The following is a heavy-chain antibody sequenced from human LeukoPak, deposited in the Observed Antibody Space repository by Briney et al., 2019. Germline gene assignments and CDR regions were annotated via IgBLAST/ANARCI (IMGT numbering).Heavy chain of an antibody. V-gene: IGHV1-2*04. CDR3: ARASSTSSNWFDP. CDR2: INPNSGGT. D-gene: IGHD2-2*01. J-gene: IGHJ5*02. CDR1: GNTFTGYY. Sequence: ASVKVSCKASGNTFTGYYMHWVRQAPGQGLEWMGWINPNSGGTNYAQKFQGWVTMTRDTSISTAYMELSRLRSDDTAVYYCARASSTSSNWFDPWGQGTLVTVSS.